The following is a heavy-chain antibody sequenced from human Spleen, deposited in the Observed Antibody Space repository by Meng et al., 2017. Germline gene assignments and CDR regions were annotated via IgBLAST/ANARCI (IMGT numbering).Heavy chain of an antibody. Sequence: GESLKISCAASGFTVSSNYMSWVRQAPGKGLEWVSVIYSGGSTSYADSVKGRFTISKDNSKNTLYLQMNNLRAGDTAVYYCTRGGWFGELLDAFHIWGHGTMVTVSS. CDR2: IYSGGST. V-gene: IGHV3-53*01. J-gene: IGHJ3*02. CDR3: TRGGWFGELLDAFHI. D-gene: IGHD3-10*01. CDR1: GFTVSSNY.